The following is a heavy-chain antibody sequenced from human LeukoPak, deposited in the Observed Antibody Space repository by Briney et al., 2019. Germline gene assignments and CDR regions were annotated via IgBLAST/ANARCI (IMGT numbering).Heavy chain of an antibody. CDR3: ARGTNYGSGTYHY. V-gene: IGHV4-59*01. CDR2: IYNSGYT. J-gene: IGHJ4*02. D-gene: IGHD3-10*01. CDR1: GGPITSYY. Sequence: SETLSLTCTVSGGPITSYYWSWIRQPPGKGLEWIGYIYNSGYTYYNPSLKSRVTISVDTSRNQFSLKLSSVTAADTAVYYCARGTNYGSGTYHYWGQGTLVTVSS.